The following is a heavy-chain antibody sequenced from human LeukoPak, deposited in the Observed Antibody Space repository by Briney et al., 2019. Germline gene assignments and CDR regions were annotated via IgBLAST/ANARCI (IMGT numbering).Heavy chain of an antibody. D-gene: IGHD6-13*01. CDR2: IIPILGIA. J-gene: IGHJ4*02. CDR1: GGTFSSYA. V-gene: IGHV1-69*04. CDR3: ARIDSSSWYPGGY. Sequence: ASVKVSCKASGGTFSSYAIGWVRQAPGQGLEWMGRIIPILGIANYAQKFQGRVTMTRNTSISTAYMELSSLRSEDTAVYYCARIDSSSWYPGGYWGQGTLVTVSS.